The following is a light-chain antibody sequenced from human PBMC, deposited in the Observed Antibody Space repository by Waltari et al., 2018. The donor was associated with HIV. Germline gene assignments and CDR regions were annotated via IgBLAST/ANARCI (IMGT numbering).Light chain of an antibody. J-gene: IGLJ2*01. CDR1: CSDVGAYNY. CDR3: TSYTSSTHVI. CDR2: EVS. Sequence: QSALTQPASVSGSPGQSITISCTGTCSDVGAYNYVSWYQQHPDRAPKLMIYEVSNRPLGVSNRFSGSKSGNTASLTISGLQAEDEADYYCTSYTSSTHVIFGGGTKLTVL. V-gene: IGLV2-14*01.